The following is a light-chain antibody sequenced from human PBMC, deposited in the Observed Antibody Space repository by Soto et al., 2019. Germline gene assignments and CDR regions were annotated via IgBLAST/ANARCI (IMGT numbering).Light chain of an antibody. CDR1: QSLSSDS. V-gene: IGKV3-20*01. J-gene: IGKJ2*01. Sequence: EIVLTQSPGTLSFSPGERATLSCRASQSLSSDSLAWYQQKPGRAPRLLIYGASSRATGIPDRFSGSGSGTDFTLTVSRLEPEDFAVFYCQQYGSSPPTFGQGTK. CDR2: GAS. CDR3: QQYGSSPPT.